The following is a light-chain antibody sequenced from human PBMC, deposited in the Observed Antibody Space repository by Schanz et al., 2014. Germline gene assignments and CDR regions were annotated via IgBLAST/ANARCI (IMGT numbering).Light chain of an antibody. CDR1: SSDVGAYAY. Sequence: QSVLTQPPSASGSPGQSVTISCTGTSSDVGAYAYVSWYQQHPGKAPKLMICEVSKRPSGVPDRFSGSKSGNTASLTVSGLQVEDEADYYCSSYAGSNNLVFGGGTKLTVL. CDR3: SSYAGSNNLV. CDR2: EVS. V-gene: IGLV2-8*01. J-gene: IGLJ2*01.